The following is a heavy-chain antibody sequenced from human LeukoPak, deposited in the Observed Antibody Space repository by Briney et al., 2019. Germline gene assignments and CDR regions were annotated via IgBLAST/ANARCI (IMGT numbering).Heavy chain of an antibody. D-gene: IGHD1-26*01. CDR3: ARGMGIVGATAYYYMDV. V-gene: IGHV1-8*01. CDR2: MNPNSGNT. Sequence: ASVKVSCKASGYTFTSYDINWVRQATGQGLEWMGWMNPNSGNTGYAQKFQGRVTMTRNTSISTAYMELSSLRSEDTAVYYCARGMGIVGATAYYYMDVWGQGTTVTVSS. CDR1: GYTFTSYD. J-gene: IGHJ6*03.